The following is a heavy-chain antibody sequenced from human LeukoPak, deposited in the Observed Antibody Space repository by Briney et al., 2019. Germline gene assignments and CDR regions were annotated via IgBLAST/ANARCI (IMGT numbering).Heavy chain of an antibody. V-gene: IGHV3-7*01. Sequence: PGGSLRLSCTTSGIIFKNFWMSWVRQAPGKGPEFVANIKQDGSRQFHVDSVKGRFTISRDNARNSMYLQMNNLRVEDTAVYYCVNAITLPDWGQGTLVTVSS. CDR3: VNAITLPD. J-gene: IGHJ4*02. D-gene: IGHD3-10*01. CDR2: IKQDGSRQ. CDR1: GIIFKNFW.